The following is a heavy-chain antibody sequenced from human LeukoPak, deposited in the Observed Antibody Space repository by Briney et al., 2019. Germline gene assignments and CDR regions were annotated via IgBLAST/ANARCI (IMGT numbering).Heavy chain of an antibody. Sequence: ASVKVSCKASGGTFSSYTITWVRQAPGQGLEWMGWISAYNGNTNYAQKLQGRVTMTTDTSTSTAYMELRSLRSDDTAVYYCARGNRITIFGVVISWWFDPWGQGTLVTVSS. CDR3: ARGNRITIFGVVISWWFDP. CDR2: ISAYNGNT. J-gene: IGHJ5*02. V-gene: IGHV1-18*01. D-gene: IGHD3-3*01. CDR1: GGTFSSYT.